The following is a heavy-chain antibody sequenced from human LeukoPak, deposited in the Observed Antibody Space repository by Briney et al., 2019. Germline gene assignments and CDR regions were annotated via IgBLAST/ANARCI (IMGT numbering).Heavy chain of an antibody. V-gene: IGHV4-34*01. D-gene: IGHD3-9*01. J-gene: IGHJ4*02. CDR3: ARSDRYFDWLFDY. CDR2: INHSGST. Sequence: SETLSLTCAVYGGSFSGYYWSWIRQPPGKGLEWIGEINHSGSTNYNPSLKSRVTISVDTSKNQFSLKLSSVTAADTAVYYCARSDRYFDWLFDYWGQGTLVTVSS. CDR1: GGSFSGYY.